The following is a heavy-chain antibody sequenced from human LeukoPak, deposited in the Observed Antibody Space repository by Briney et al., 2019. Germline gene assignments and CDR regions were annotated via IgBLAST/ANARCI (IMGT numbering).Heavy chain of an antibody. J-gene: IGHJ4*02. CDR1: GFTFSVYS. CDR2: IDPSSSNV. CDR3: ARAAYASSPDY. V-gene: IGHV3-48*02. D-gene: IGHD6-13*01. Sequence: PGGSLRLSCAASGFTFSVYSMNWVRQAPGKGLEWVSYIDPSSSNVFYADSVKGRFTIPRDNAKNSLYLHMNSLRDEDTAVYYCARAAYASSPDYWGPGILVTVSS.